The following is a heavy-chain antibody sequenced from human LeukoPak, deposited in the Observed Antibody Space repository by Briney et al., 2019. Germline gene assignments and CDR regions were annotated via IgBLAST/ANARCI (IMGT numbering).Heavy chain of an antibody. CDR2: IKSKTDGGTT. J-gene: IGHJ3*02. CDR1: GFTFSSYG. D-gene: IGHD1-26*01. CDR3: TTDNIVGAHDAFDI. Sequence: GGSLRLTCAASGFTFSSYGMHWVRQAPGKGLEWVGRIKSKTDGGTTDYAAPVKGRFTISRDDSKNTLYLQMNSLKTEDTAVYYCTTDNIVGAHDAFDIWGQGTMVTVSS. V-gene: IGHV3-15*01.